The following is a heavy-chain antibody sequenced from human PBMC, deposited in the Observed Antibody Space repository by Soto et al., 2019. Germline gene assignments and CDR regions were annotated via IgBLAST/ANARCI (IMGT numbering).Heavy chain of an antibody. CDR1: GFTFSSYG. V-gene: IGHV3-30*18. CDR2: ISYDGSNK. Sequence: GGSLRLSCAASGFTFSSYGMHWVRQAPGKGLEWVAVISYDGSNKYYADSVKGRFTISRDNSKNTLYLQMNSLRAEDTAVYYCAKVPGTEVDYFDYWGQGTLVTVSS. CDR3: AKVPGTEVDYFDY. J-gene: IGHJ4*02. D-gene: IGHD2-15*01.